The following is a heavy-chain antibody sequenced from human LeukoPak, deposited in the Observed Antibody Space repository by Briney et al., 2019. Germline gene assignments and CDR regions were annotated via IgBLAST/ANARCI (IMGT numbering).Heavy chain of an antibody. CDR1: GFTFSSYG. V-gene: IGHV3-49*04. J-gene: IGHJ6*02. CDR3: TRGQEGNYYYFGMDV. Sequence: PGGSLRLSCAASGFTFSSYGMHWVRQAPGKGLEWVGFIRSKDYGGTTEYAASVKGRFTISRDESKSIAYLQMNSLKTEDTAVYYCTRGQEGNYYYFGMDVWGHGTTVTVSS. CDR2: IRSKDYGGTT.